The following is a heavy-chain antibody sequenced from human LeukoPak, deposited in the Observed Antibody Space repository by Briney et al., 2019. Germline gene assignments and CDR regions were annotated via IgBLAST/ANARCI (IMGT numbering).Heavy chain of an antibody. D-gene: IGHD1-14*01. V-gene: IGHV3-11*05. J-gene: IGHJ4*02. Sequence: GGSLRLSCVASGFTFGDYYMTWIRQAPGKGLECIPYISGTSSFTNYADSVRGRFTISRDNAKNSLYLQMNSLRAEDTAVYYCTTDISAVLYWGQGTLVTVSS. CDR3: TTDISAVLY. CDR2: ISGTSSFT. CDR1: GFTFGDYY.